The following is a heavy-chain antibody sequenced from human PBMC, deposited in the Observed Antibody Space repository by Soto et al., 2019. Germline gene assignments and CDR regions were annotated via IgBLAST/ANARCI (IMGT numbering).Heavy chain of an antibody. D-gene: IGHD2-2*01. CDR3: ARDRAYCSSTSCRAGGMDV. CDR1: GGSISSGGYY. V-gene: IGHV4-31*03. Sequence: PSETLSLTCTVSGGSISSGGYYWSWIRQHPGKGLEWIGYIYYSGSTYYNPSLKSRVTISVDTSKNQFSLKLSSVTAADTAVYYCARDRAYCSSTSCRAGGMDVWGQGKTVTVSS. J-gene: IGHJ6*02. CDR2: IYYSGST.